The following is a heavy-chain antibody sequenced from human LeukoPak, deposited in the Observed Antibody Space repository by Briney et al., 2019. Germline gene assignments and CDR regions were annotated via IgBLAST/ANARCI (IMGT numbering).Heavy chain of an antibody. CDR1: GFTFSNYD. CDR2: IGTDGDT. D-gene: IGHD3-3*01. V-gene: IGHV3-13*01. Sequence: GGSLRLSCAAFGFTFSNYDMHWVRQATGKGLEWVAAIGTDGDTYYLGSVKDRFTISRENAKNSLYLQMNSLRAGDTAVYYCARGAVESLVDYWGQGTLVTVSS. CDR3: ARGAVESLVDY. J-gene: IGHJ4*02.